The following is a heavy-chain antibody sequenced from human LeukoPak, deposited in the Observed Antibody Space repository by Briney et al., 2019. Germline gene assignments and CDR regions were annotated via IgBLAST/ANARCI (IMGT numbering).Heavy chain of an antibody. J-gene: IGHJ4*02. CDR2: INPNSGGT. D-gene: IGHD3-10*01. Sequence: ASVKVSFKSSGYTFTVYYMHWVRQAPGQGLEWMGGINPNSGGTNYAQKFQGRVTMTRDTSISTAYMELSRLRSDHTDVYYCARDSGERGSGSYLIAYWGQGTLVTVSS. CDR1: GYTFTVYY. V-gene: IGHV1-2*02. CDR3: ARDSGERGSGSYLIAY.